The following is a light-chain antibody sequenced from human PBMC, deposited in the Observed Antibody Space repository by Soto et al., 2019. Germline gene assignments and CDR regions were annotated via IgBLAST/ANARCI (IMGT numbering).Light chain of an antibody. CDR3: SSYSTGTTRVV. V-gene: IGLV2-14*01. Sequence: QSALTQPASVSGSPGQSITISCTGTSNDVGGNNYVSWYQQHPGKAPELMIYEVNNRPSGVSYRFSGSKSGNTASLAISGLQAEDEADYYCSSYSTGTTRVVFGGGTKLTVL. CDR1: SNDVGGNNY. J-gene: IGLJ2*01. CDR2: EVN.